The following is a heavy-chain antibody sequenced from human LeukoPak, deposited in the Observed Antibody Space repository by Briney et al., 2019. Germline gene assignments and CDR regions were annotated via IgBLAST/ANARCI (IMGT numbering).Heavy chain of an antibody. V-gene: IGHV1-46*01. J-gene: IGHJ4*02. CDR3: AGLSAAAEDDY. CDR2: INPSGGST. Sequence: ASVTVSCTASGYTFTSYYMHWVRQAPGQGLEWMGIINPSGGSTSYAQKFQGRVTMTRDTSTSTVYMELSSLRSEDTAVYCCAGLSAAAEDDYWGQGTLVTVSS. D-gene: IGHD6-13*01. CDR1: GYTFTSYY.